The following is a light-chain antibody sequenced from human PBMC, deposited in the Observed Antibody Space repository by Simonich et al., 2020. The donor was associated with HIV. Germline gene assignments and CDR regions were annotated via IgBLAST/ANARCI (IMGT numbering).Light chain of an antibody. CDR3: QQYYSTPIS. CDR1: QGVLYSSNNKNY. Sequence: DIVMTQSPDSLAVSLGERATINCKSSQGVLYSSNNKNYLVWYQQKPGQPPKLLIYWASTRESGVPDRFSGSGSGTDFTLTISSLQAEDVAVYYCQQYYSTPISFGQGTRLEIK. CDR2: WAS. V-gene: IGKV4-1*01. J-gene: IGKJ5*01.